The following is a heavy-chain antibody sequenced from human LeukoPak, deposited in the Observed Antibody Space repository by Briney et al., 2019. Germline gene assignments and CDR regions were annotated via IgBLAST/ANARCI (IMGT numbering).Heavy chain of an antibody. CDR1: GWSFNDYY. V-gene: IGHV4-34*01. D-gene: IGHD3-22*01. CDR3: ARGLGVVVRGGFDI. CDR2: INHSGNT. Sequence: PSETLSLTCAVYGWSFNDYYWTWIRQPPGKGLEWIGEINHSGNTNYNLSLKSRVTISVDTSKNQVSLKVTSVTAADTAVYYCARGLGVVVRGGFDIWGQGTTVTVSS. J-gene: IGHJ3*02.